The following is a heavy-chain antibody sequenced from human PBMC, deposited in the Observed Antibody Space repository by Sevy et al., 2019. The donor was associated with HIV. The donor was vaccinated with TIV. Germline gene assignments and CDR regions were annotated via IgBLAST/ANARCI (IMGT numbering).Heavy chain of an antibody. Sequence: SGPTLVNPTQTLTLTCTFSGFSLSTSGVGVGWIRQPPGKALEWLALIYWDDNKWYSESLRRRLAITKETSKKQVILRMTNMDPVDTATYYCAHIWDDSSAYNRRYLDLWGQGILVTVSS. CDR2: IYWDDNK. CDR3: AHIWDDSSAYNRRYLDL. D-gene: IGHD3-22*01. CDR1: GFSLSTSGVG. J-gene: IGHJ4*02. V-gene: IGHV2-5*02.